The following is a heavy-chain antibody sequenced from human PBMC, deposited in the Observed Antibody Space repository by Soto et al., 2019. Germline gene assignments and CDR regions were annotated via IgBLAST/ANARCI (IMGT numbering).Heavy chain of an antibody. D-gene: IGHD1-1*01. CDR3: ARASQRTLEY. J-gene: IGHJ4*02. Sequence: EVQLVESGGGLIQPGGSLRLSCAASGFTVSYNYMSWVRQAPGKGLEWVSVIYGGGSTYSADSVKGRFTISRDTSKNTLYLHMNSLRAEDTAVYYCARASQRTLEYWGQGTPYTVPS. CDR2: IYGGGST. V-gene: IGHV3-53*01. CDR1: GFTVSYNY.